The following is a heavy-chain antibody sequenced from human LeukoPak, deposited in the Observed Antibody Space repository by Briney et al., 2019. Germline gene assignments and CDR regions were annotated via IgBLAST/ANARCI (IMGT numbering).Heavy chain of an antibody. CDR1: GGSISTYY. D-gene: IGHD3-3*01. J-gene: IGHJ3*02. Sequence: SSETLSLTCTVSGGSISTYYWSWLRQPPGKGLEWIGYIYYSGSTNYNPSLKSRVTISVDTSKNQFSLKLSSVTAADTAVYYCARHTILWSGYYKGAFEIWGQGTMVTVSS. V-gene: IGHV4-59*08. CDR3: ARHTILWSGYYKGAFEI. CDR2: IYYSGST.